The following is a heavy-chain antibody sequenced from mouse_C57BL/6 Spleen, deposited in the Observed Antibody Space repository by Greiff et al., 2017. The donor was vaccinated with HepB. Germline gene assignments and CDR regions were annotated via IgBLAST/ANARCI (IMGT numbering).Heavy chain of an antibody. Sequence: QVQLQQPGAELMMPGASVKLSCKASGYTFTSYWMHWVKQRPGQGLEWIGEIDPSDSYTNYNQKFKGKSTLTVDKSSSTAYMQLSSLTSEDSAVYYCARVLGDYWGQGTTLTVSS. CDR3: ARVLGDY. D-gene: IGHD4-1*01. J-gene: IGHJ2*01. CDR1: GYTFTSYW. CDR2: IDPSDSYT. V-gene: IGHV1-69*01.